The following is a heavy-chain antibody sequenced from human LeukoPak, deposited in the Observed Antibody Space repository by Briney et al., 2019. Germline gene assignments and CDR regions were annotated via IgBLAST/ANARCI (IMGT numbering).Heavy chain of an antibody. CDR1: GFTFSGSA. CDR2: IRSKASSYAT. CDR3: TGYCSSTSCPTTFDY. Sequence: GGSLRLSCAASGFTFSGSAMHWVRQASGKGLEWVGRIRSKASSYATAYAASVKGRFTISRDDSKNTAYLQMNSLKTEDTAVYYCTGYCSSTSCPTTFDYWGQGTLVTVSS. D-gene: IGHD2-2*01. J-gene: IGHJ4*02. V-gene: IGHV3-73*01.